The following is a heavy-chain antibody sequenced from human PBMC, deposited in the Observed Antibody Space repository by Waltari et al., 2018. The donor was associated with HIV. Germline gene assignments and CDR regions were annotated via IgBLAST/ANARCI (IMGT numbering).Heavy chain of an antibody. CDR2: ISTNNGNT. J-gene: IGHJ4*02. Sequence: QVQLVPSGAEVKPPGASVKVSCKASGYTFTSYAINWMRPAPGQEPEWMGWISTNNGNTNYEQKFQGRVTMTTDASTSTVYMELRSLRSDDTAIYYCARDLYMGRGVISDYWGQGTLVTVSS. CDR1: GYTFTSYA. V-gene: IGHV1-18*01. D-gene: IGHD3-10*01. CDR3: ARDLYMGRGVISDY.